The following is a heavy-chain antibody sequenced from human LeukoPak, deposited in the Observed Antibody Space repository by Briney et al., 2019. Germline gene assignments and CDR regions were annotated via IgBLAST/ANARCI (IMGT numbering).Heavy chain of an antibody. Sequence: PSETLSLTCTVSGGSISSYYWSWIRQPPGKGLEWIGYIYYSGSTNYNPSLKSRVTISVDTSKNQFSLKLSSVTAADTAVYYCARGWGFYWGQGTLVTVSS. J-gene: IGHJ4*02. CDR1: GGSISSYY. CDR3: ARGWGFY. V-gene: IGHV4-59*01. D-gene: IGHD7-27*01. CDR2: IYYSGST.